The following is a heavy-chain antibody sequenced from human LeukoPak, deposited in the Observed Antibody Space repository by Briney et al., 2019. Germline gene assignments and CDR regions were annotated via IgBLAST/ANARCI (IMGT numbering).Heavy chain of an antibody. J-gene: IGHJ6*03. D-gene: IGHD6-13*01. CDR2: IYPGDSDT. CDR3: ARLRQQLVHYRYYHYYYMDV. Sequence: GESLKISCKGSGYSFTSYWIGWVRQMPGKGLEWMGIIYPGDSDTRYSPSFQGQVTISADKSISTAYLQWSSLKASDTAMYYCARLRQQLVHYRYYHYYYMDVWGKGTTVTISS. CDR1: GYSFTSYW. V-gene: IGHV5-51*01.